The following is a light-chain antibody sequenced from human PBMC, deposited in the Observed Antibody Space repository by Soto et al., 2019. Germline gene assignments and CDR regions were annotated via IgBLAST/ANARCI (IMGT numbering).Light chain of an antibody. J-gene: IGLJ1*01. CDR1: SSDVGAYNY. CDR2: DVS. V-gene: IGLV2-8*01. CDR3: SSYAGNFYV. Sequence: QSALTQPPSASGSPGQSVAISCTGTSSDVGAYNYVSWYQQHSGKAPKLVIYDVSQRPSGVPDRFSGSKSGNTASLTVSGLQAEDDGDYYCSSYAGNFYVFGTGTKLTVL.